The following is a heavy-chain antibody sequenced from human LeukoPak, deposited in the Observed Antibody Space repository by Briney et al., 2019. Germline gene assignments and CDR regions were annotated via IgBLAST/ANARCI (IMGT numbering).Heavy chain of an antibody. V-gene: IGHV3-30-3*01. J-gene: IGHJ4*02. CDR1: GFTFSSYA. Sequence: GRSLRLSCAASGFTFSSYAMHWVRQAPGKGLEWVAVISYDGSNKYYADSVKGRSTISRDNSKNTVSLQMNGLRADDRAVYYCATVKRDCSGGTCYSYDYWGQGTLVTVSS. CDR3: ATVKRDCSGGTCYSYDY. CDR2: ISYDGSNK. D-gene: IGHD2-15*01.